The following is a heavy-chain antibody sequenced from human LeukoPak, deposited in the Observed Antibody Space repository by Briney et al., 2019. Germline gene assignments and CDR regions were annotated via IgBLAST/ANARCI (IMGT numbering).Heavy chain of an antibody. V-gene: IGHV3-23*01. CDR1: GFTFSSYA. D-gene: IGHD3-22*01. CDR2: ISAGGGDT. J-gene: IGHJ4*02. Sequence: GGSLRLSCAASGFTFSSYAMSWVRQAPGKGLEWVPTISAGGGDTYYAASVKGRFTISRDNSRNTLFLQMNSLRAEDTAEYYCAKDRPLKYDSSTSMIDYWGQGTLVTVSS. CDR3: AKDRPLKYDSSTSMIDY.